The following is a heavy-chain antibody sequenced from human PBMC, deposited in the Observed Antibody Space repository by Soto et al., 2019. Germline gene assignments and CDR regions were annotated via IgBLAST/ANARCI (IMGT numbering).Heavy chain of an antibody. Sequence: SETLSLTCTVSGGSISSYYWSWIRQPPGKGLEWIGYIYYSGSTSYNPSLKSRVTISVDRSRTQFSLQLSSVTAADTAVYYCARSGGSGIYSYLSLDYWGHGTLVTVSS. CDR1: GGSISSYY. CDR3: ARSGGSGIYSYLSLDY. D-gene: IGHD3-10*01. CDR2: IYYSGST. V-gene: IGHV4-59*01. J-gene: IGHJ4*01.